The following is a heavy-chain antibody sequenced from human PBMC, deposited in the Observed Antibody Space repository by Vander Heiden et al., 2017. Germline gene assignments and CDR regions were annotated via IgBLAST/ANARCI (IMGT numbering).Heavy chain of an antibody. CDR1: GFTLSSYA. CDR2: ISYDGSNK. J-gene: IGHJ4*02. CDR3: ARDRYSGSYSWYFDY. D-gene: IGHD1-26*01. V-gene: IGHV3-30-3*01. Sequence: QVQLVESGGGVVQPGRSLRLPCAAPGFTLSSYAMHWVRQAPGKGLEWVAVISYDGSNKYYADSVKGRFTISRDNSKNTLYLQMNSLRAEDTAVYYCARDRYSGSYSWYFDYWGQGTLVTVSS.